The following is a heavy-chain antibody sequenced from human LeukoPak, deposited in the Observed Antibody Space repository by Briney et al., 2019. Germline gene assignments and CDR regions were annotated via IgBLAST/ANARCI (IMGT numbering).Heavy chain of an antibody. D-gene: IGHD6-19*01. V-gene: IGHV3-74*01. CDR1: GSYW. CDR2: INSDGSST. J-gene: IGHJ5*02. CDR3: ARALAVAGTGGFDP. Sequence: GGSLRLSCAASGSYWMHWVRQAPGKGLVWVSHINSDGSSTSYADSVKGRFTISRDNAKNTLYLQMNSLRAEDTAVYYCARALAVAGTGGFDPWGQGTLVTVSS.